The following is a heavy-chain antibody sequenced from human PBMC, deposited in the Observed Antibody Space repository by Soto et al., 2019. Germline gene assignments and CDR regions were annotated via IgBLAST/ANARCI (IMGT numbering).Heavy chain of an antibody. J-gene: IGHJ4*02. Sequence: GGSLRLSCAASGFTFSSYGMHWVRQAPGKGLERVAVIWYDGSNKYYADSVKGRFTISRDNSKNTLYLQMNSLRAEYTAVYYCAREKTGYSSSWFDYWGQGTLVTVSS. CDR1: GFTFSSYG. D-gene: IGHD6-13*01. V-gene: IGHV3-33*01. CDR3: AREKTGYSSSWFDY. CDR2: IWYDGSNK.